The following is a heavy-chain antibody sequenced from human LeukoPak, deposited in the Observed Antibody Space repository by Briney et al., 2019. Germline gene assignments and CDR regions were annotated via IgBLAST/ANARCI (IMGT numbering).Heavy chain of an antibody. Sequence: SETLSLTCAVYGGSFSGYYWSWIRQPPGKGLEWIGEINHRGSTNYKPSLKSRVTISVDTSKNQLSLRLTSVTAADTAVYYCARGRTGTMVRGGTYYYGMDVWGQGTTVTVSS. CDR3: ARGRTGTMVRGGTYYYGMDV. CDR1: GGSFSGYY. J-gene: IGHJ6*02. CDR2: INHRGST. D-gene: IGHD3-10*01. V-gene: IGHV4-34*01.